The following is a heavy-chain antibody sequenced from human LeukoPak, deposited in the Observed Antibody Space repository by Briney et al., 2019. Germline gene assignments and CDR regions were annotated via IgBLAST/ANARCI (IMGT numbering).Heavy chain of an antibody. V-gene: IGHV3-23*01. CDR2: IGGGGRDT. D-gene: IGHD4/OR15-4a*01. J-gene: IGHJ6*03. CDR1: GFTFSTYA. CDR3: AKNRGANYYNYYKDV. Sequence: GGSLRLSCAASGFTFSTYAMSWVRQAPGKGLEWLSTIGGGGRDTFYADSVKGRFTVSRDNSKNTLYLQMSSLRAEDTAVYFCAKNRGANYYNYYKDVWGKGTTVTVSS.